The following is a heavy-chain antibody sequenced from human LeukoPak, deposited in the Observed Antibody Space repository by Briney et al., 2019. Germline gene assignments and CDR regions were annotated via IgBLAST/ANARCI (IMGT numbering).Heavy chain of an antibody. CDR2: IKKTGSET. D-gene: IGHD2-15*01. CDR3: AREDGYCSGANCYSYFDS. Sequence: GGSLRLSCAVSGFTFSAHSMNWVRQAPGKGLEWVAYIKKTGSETYYVDSVKGRFTITRDNTRNSLFLQMYSLRAEDTAVYFCAREDGYCSGANCYSYFDSWGQGTLVTVSP. V-gene: IGHV3-7*01. J-gene: IGHJ4*02. CDR1: GFTFSAHS.